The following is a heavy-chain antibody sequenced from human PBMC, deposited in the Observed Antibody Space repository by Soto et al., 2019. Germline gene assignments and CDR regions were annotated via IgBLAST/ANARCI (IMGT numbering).Heavy chain of an antibody. CDR2: MNPNSGNT. CDR3: ARSRRHITMVFDP. V-gene: IGHV1-8*01. D-gene: IGHD3-10*01. J-gene: IGHJ5*02. CDR1: GYTFTSYD. Sequence: ASVKVSCKASGYTFTSYDINWVRQATGQGLEWMGWMNPNSGNTGYAQKFQGRVTMTRNTSISTAYMELSSLRSEDTAVYYCARSRRHITMVFDPWGQGTLVTVSS.